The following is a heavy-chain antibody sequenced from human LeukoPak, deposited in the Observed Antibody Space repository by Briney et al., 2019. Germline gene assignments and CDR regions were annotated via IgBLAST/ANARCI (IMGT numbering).Heavy chain of an antibody. CDR1: GGSISNGGYS. CDR2: IYHSGST. Sequence: SETLSLTCAVSGGSISNGGYSWSWIRQPPGKGLEWIGYIYHSGSTYYNPSLKSRVTISVDRSKNQFSLKLSSVTAADTAVYYCARVRYYGSGSFVDYWGQGTLVTVSS. V-gene: IGHV4-30-2*01. J-gene: IGHJ4*02. CDR3: ARVRYYGSGSFVDY. D-gene: IGHD3-10*01.